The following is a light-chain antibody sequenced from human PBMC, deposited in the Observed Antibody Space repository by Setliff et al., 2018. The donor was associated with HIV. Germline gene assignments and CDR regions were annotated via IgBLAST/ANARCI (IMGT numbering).Light chain of an antibody. V-gene: IGLV1-40*01. Sequence: QSVLTQPPSVSGAPGQRVTISCTGSCSNIGTGYDVHWYQQLPGTAPKLLIHDNNNRPSGVPDRFSGSKSGTSASLAITGLQAEDEADYYCQSYDSSLSGFVFGSGTKVTVL. CDR3: QSYDSSLSGFV. CDR2: DNN. J-gene: IGLJ1*01. CDR1: CSNIGTGYD.